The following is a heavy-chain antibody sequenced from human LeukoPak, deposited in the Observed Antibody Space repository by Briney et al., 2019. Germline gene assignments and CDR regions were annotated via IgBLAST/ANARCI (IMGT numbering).Heavy chain of an antibody. D-gene: IGHD5-18*01. J-gene: IGHJ6*03. CDR3: VRQPGYSYLTTYSYYYMDV. Sequence: PSETLSLTCTVSGVSTSSSSYYWGWIRQPPGKGLEWIGTTYYNGNTYYNPSLKSRVTMSIDTSKNQFSLRLTSVTAADTAVYYCVRQPGYSYLTTYSYYYMDVWGKGTMVTVS. V-gene: IGHV4-39*01. CDR1: GVSTSSSSYY. CDR2: TYYNGNT.